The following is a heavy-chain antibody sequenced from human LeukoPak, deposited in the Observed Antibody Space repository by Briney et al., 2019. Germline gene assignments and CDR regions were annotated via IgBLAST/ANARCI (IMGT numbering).Heavy chain of an antibody. D-gene: IGHD1-1*01. CDR1: GYIFTGYF. CDR2: INANSGGT. J-gene: IGHJ4*02. V-gene: IGHV1-2*06. Sequence: GASVKVSCKASGYIFTGYFMHWVRQAPGQGPEWMGRINANSGGTLYAHKFQDRVTMTRDTSINTAYMELSSLRSDDTAVYYCAGDVSSTSNWELDYWGQGTLVIVSS. CDR3: AGDVSSTSNWELDY.